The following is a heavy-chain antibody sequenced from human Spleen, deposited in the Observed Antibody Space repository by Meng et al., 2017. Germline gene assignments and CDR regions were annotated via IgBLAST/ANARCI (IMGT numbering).Heavy chain of an antibody. D-gene: IGHD1/OR15-1a*01. Sequence: GESLKISCAASGFTFSNYAMSWVRQAPGKGLEWVSIISSNGGNTYYVDSVKGRFTISRDNSKNTLYLQMNGLRAEDTAVYYCAKEGRNINYWGQGTLVTVSS. CDR1: GFTFSNYA. V-gene: IGHV3-23*01. CDR3: AKEGRNINY. CDR2: ISSNGGNT. J-gene: IGHJ4*02.